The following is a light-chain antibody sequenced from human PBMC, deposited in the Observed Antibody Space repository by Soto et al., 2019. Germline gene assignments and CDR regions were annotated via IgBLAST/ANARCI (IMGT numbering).Light chain of an antibody. CDR3: LSFTTTSTHV. CDR1: SSDIGAYDY. Sequence: QSALTQPASVSGSPGQSITISCTGTSSDIGAYDYVSWFQQHPGKAPKLMISEVNNRPSGVSNRFSGSKSGNTAYLTISGLQVEDEAEYFCLSFTTTSTHVFGTGTKVIVL. J-gene: IGLJ1*01. V-gene: IGLV2-14*01. CDR2: EVN.